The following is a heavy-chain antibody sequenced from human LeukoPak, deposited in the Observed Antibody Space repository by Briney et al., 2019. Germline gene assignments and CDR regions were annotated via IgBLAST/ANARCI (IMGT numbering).Heavy chain of an antibody. CDR2: INHSGST. Sequence: SETLSLTCAVYGGSFSGYYWSRIRQPPGKGLEWIGEINHSGSTNYNPSLKSRVTISVDTPKNQFSLKLSSVTAADTAVYYCARGQSLGELALCDFDYWGQGTLVTVSS. D-gene: IGHD3-10*01. J-gene: IGHJ4*02. CDR3: ARGQSLGELALCDFDY. CDR1: GGSFSGYY. V-gene: IGHV4-34*01.